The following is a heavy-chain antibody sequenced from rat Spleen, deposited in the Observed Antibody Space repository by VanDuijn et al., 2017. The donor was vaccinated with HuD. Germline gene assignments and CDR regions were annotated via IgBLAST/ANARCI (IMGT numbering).Heavy chain of an antibody. D-gene: IGHD4-6*01. Sequence: EVQLVESGGGLVQPGRSLKLSCAASGFTFSDYNMAWVRQAPTAGLEWVASITNAAGKVHYPDSVKGRFTISRDTAQNTLYLQMNSPRSEDTATYYCTRGTYFRHWGQGVMVTVSS. V-gene: IGHV5-25*01. CDR3: TRGTYFRH. CDR2: ITNAAGKV. J-gene: IGHJ2*01. CDR1: GFTFSDYN.